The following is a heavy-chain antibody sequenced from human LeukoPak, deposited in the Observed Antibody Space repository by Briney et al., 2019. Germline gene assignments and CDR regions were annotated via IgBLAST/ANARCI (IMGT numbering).Heavy chain of an antibody. J-gene: IGHJ2*01. CDR1: GYTFTSYA. Sequence: SVKVSCKASGYTFTSYAMNWVRQAPGQGLEWMGGIIPIFGTANYAQKFQGRVTITADESTSTAYMELSSLRSEDTAVYYCARTVDYYDSSGYYPSGYFDLWGRGTLVTVSS. CDR2: IIPIFGTA. V-gene: IGHV1-69*13. CDR3: ARTVDYYDSSGYYPSGYFDL. D-gene: IGHD3-22*01.